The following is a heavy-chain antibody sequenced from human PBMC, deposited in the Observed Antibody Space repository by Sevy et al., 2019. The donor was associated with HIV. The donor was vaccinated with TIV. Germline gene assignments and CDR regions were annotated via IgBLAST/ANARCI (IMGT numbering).Heavy chain of an antibody. V-gene: IGHV3-48*03. Sequence: GGSLRLSCTASGFTFSSYEMNWVSQAPGKGLEWVSYISNSGSTIHYSDSVKGRFTISRDNVKNSLYLQMNSLRAEDTAGYYCARDLPPSATTVPHFDYWGRGTLVTASS. CDR1: GFTFSSYE. D-gene: IGHD4-17*01. CDR2: ISNSGSTI. CDR3: ARDLPPSATTVPHFDY. J-gene: IGHJ4*02.